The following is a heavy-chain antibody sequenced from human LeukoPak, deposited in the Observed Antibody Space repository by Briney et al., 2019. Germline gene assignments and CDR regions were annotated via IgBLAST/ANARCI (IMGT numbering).Heavy chain of an antibody. J-gene: IGHJ4*02. CDR1: GGSFSGYY. CDR3: ARGHDPGILTPYCFAY. Sequence: QASETLSLTCAVYGGSFSGYYWSWIRQPPGKGLEWIGEINHSGSTNYNPSLKSRVTISVDTSKNQFSLKLSSVTAADTAVYYCARGHDPGILTPYCFAYWGQGTLVTVSS. CDR2: INHSGST. V-gene: IGHV4-34*01. D-gene: IGHD3-9*01.